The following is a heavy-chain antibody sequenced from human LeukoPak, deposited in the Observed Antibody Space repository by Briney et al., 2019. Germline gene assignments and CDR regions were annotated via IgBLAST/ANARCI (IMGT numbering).Heavy chain of an antibody. J-gene: IGHJ4*02. V-gene: IGHV4-4*02. CDR2: IFHGGST. CDR3: ARAREVGARGFDY. Sequence: PSETLSLTCAVSGGSISSSNWWSWVRQPPGKGLEWIGEIFHGGSTNYNPSLMSRVTVSVDESKNQFSLKLSSVTAADTAVYYCARAREVGARGFDYWGQGTLVTVSS. CDR1: GGSISSSNW. D-gene: IGHD1-26*01.